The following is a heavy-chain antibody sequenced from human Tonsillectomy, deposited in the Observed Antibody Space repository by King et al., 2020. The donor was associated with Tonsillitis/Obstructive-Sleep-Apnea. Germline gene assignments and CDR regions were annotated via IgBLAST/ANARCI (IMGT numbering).Heavy chain of an antibody. D-gene: IGHD6-13*01. Sequence: VQLVESGGGVVRPGGSLRLSCAASGFTFDDYGMSWVRQAPGKGLEWVAGISWNGGSTGYADSVKGRFTISRDNAKNSLYLQMNSLRAEDTALYYCARGVAAAGTVANAFDIWGQGTMVTVSS. V-gene: IGHV3-20*04. J-gene: IGHJ3*02. CDR1: GFTFDDYG. CDR2: ISWNGGST. CDR3: ARGVAAAGTVANAFDI.